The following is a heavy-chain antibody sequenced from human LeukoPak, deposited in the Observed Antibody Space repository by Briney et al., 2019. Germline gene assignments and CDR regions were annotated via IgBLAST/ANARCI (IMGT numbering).Heavy chain of an antibody. CDR2: IYYSGST. CDR3: ARDRGYDILTGSYKTNWFDP. Sequence: SETLSLTCTVSGGSISSYYWSWLRQPPGKGLEWIGYIYYSGSTNYNPSLKSRVTISVATSKTQFSLKLSSVTAADTAVYYCARDRGYDILTGSYKTNWFDPWGQGTLVTVSS. D-gene: IGHD3-9*01. V-gene: IGHV4-59*01. J-gene: IGHJ5*02. CDR1: GGSISSYY.